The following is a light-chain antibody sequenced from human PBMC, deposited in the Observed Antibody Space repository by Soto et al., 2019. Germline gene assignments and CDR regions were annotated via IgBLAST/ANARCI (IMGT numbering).Light chain of an antibody. CDR1: QSINTY. V-gene: IGKV1-39*01. J-gene: IGKJ2*03. CDR3: QQTYSTLDS. Sequence: DIQMTQSPSSLSASVGDRVTITCRASQSINTYLNWYQQKPGKAPKLPIYAASSLQSGVPSRFSGSGSGTDFTLTISSLQPEDFATYYCQQTYSTLDSFGQGTKLEIK. CDR2: AAS.